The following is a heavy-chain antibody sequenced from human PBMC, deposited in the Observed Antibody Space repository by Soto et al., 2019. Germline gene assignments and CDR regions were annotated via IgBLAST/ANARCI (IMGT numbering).Heavy chain of an antibody. CDR3: AKDHCTLSNYIAGFDF. CDR1: GFTFSNYA. V-gene: IGHV3-23*01. Sequence: GGSLRLSCAASGFTFSNYAMSWVRQVPGKGLEWVSGITDTGNTLYIDSVKGRFTISRDNSKKTLDLQMKSLRAEDTAIYYCAKDHCTLSNYIAGFDFWGQGTLVTVSS. CDR2: ITDTGNT. D-gene: IGHD2-8*01. J-gene: IGHJ4*02.